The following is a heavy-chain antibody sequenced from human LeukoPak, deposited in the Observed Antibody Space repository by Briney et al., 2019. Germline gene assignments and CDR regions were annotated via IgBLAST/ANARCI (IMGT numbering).Heavy chain of an antibody. CDR2: IYPRDSDT. J-gene: IGHJ3*02. V-gene: IGHV5-51*01. CDR3: ARHRPGVYDAFDI. D-gene: IGHD6-6*01. Sequence: PGELLKISCKGSGYIFTSYWIGWVRQMPGKGLEWMGIIYPRDSDTRYSPSFQGQVTISADKSISTAYLQWSSLKASDTAMYYCARHRPGVYDAFDIWGQGTMVSVSS. CDR1: GYIFTSYW.